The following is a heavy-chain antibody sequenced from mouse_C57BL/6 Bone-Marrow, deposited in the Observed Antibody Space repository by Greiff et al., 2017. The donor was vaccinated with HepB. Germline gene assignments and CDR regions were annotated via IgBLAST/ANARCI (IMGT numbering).Heavy chain of an antibody. V-gene: IGHV2-2*01. Sequence: VKLMESGPGLVQPSQSLSITCTVSGFSLTSYGVHWVRQSPGKGLEWLGVIWSGGSTDYNAAFISRLSISKDNSKSQVFFKMNSLQADDTAIYYCASPVQDYYAMDYWGQGTSVTVSS. CDR2: IWSGGST. J-gene: IGHJ4*01. CDR3: ASPVQDYYAMDY. CDR1: GFSLTSYG.